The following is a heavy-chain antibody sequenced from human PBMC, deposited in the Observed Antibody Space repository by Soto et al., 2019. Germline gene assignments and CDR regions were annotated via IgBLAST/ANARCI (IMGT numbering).Heavy chain of an antibody. Sequence: QVQLQQWGAGLLKPSETLSLTCAVYGGSFSGYYWSWIRQPPGKGLEWIGEINHSGSTNYNPSLKSRVTLSVDTSKHQFSLKLSSVTAADTAVYYCARIVVAATSASKKNWFDPWGQGTLVTVSS. J-gene: IGHJ5*02. CDR1: GGSFSGYY. CDR2: INHSGST. D-gene: IGHD2-15*01. CDR3: ARIVVAATSASKKNWFDP. V-gene: IGHV4-34*01.